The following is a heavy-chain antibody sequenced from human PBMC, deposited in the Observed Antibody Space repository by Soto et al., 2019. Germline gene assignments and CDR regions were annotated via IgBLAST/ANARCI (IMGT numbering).Heavy chain of an antibody. CDR3: AKDVKLRVRNWFDP. D-gene: IGHD2-21*01. CDR1: GFTFSSYG. Sequence: QVQLVESGGGVVQPGRSLRLSCAASGFTFSSYGMHWVRQAPGKGLEWVAVISYDGSNKYYADSVKGRFTISRDNSENTLYLQLNSLRAEDTAVYYCAKDVKLRVRNWFDPWGQGTLVTVSS. V-gene: IGHV3-30*18. J-gene: IGHJ5*02. CDR2: ISYDGSNK.